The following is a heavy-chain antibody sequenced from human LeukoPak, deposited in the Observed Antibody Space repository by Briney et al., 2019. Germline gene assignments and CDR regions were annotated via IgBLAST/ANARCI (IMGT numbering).Heavy chain of an antibody. CDR2: TNHSGST. CDR1: GGSFSGYY. V-gene: IGHV4-34*01. Sequence: PSETLSLTCAVYGGSFSGYYWSWIRQPPGKGLEWIGETNHSGSTNYNPSLKSRVTISVDTSKNQFSLKLSSVTAADTAVYYCARAVIITFSYYYYYMDVWGKGTTVTISS. D-gene: IGHD3-9*01. CDR3: ARAVIITFSYYYYYMDV. J-gene: IGHJ6*03.